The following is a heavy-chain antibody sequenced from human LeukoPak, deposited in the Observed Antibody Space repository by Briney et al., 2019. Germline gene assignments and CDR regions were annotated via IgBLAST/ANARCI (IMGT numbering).Heavy chain of an antibody. CDR1: GFTFSSYA. D-gene: IGHD6-19*01. J-gene: IGHJ3*02. CDR3: ARPIAVAGFDAFDI. V-gene: IGHV3-30-3*01. CDR2: ISYDGSNK. Sequence: PGGSLRLSCAASGFTFSSYAMHWVRQAPGKGLEWVAVISYDGSNKYYADSVKGRFTISRDNSKNTLYLQIDSLRAEDTAVYYCARPIAVAGFDAFDIWGQGTMVTVSS.